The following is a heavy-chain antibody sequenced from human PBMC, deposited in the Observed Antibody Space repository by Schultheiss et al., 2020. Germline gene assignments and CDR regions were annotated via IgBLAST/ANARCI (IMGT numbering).Heavy chain of an antibody. D-gene: IGHD4-11*01. Sequence: SETLSLTCTVSGGSISSYYWSWIRQPAGKGLEWIGRIYTSGSTNYNPSLKSRVTISVDTSKNQFSLKLSSVTAADTAVYYCARRGMTTVTTVVDYWGQGTLVTVSS. CDR2: IYTSGST. J-gene: IGHJ4*02. CDR1: GGSISSYY. CDR3: ARRGMTTVTTVVDY. V-gene: IGHV4-4*07.